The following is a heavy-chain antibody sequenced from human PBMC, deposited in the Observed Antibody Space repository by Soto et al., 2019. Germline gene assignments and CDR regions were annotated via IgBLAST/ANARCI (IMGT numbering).Heavy chain of an antibody. D-gene: IGHD3-3*01. Sequence: QVQLVQSGAEVKKPGSSVKVSCKASGGTFSSYAISWVRQAPGQGLEWMGGIIPIFGTANYAQKFQGRVTITADESTGPAYMELSSLRSEDTAVYYCARAVGNYDFWSGSFHDAFDIWGQGTMVTVSS. J-gene: IGHJ3*02. CDR1: GGTFSSYA. V-gene: IGHV1-69*01. CDR2: IIPIFGTA. CDR3: ARAVGNYDFWSGSFHDAFDI.